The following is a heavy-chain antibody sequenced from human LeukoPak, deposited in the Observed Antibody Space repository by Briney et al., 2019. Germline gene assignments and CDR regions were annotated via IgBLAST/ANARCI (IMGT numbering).Heavy chain of an antibody. D-gene: IGHD3-10*01. Sequence: GGSLRLSCAASGFTFSSYWMSWVRQAPGKGLEWVANIKQNGSEKYYVDSVKGRFTISRDNAKNSLYLQMNSLRAEDTAVYYCARVGGHYYGSGSYSYYYYMDVWGKGTTVTISS. CDR1: GFTFSSYW. CDR3: ARVGGHYYGSGSYSYYYYMDV. V-gene: IGHV3-7*01. CDR2: IKQNGSEK. J-gene: IGHJ6*03.